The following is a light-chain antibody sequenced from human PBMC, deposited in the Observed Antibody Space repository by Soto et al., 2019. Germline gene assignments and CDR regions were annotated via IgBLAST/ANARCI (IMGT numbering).Light chain of an antibody. CDR3: SSYAGSNANVV. Sequence: QSALTQPPSASGSPGQSVTISCTGTSNDVGGYNYVSWYQLHPGKAPKLMIYEVSKRPSGVPDRFSGSKSANTASLTVSGLQAEDEADYYCSSYAGSNANVVFGGGTKLTVL. V-gene: IGLV2-8*01. J-gene: IGLJ2*01. CDR2: EVS. CDR1: SNDVGGYNY.